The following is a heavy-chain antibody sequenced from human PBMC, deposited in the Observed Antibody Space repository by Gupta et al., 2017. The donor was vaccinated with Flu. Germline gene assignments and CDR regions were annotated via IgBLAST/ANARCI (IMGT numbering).Heavy chain of an antibody. CDR2: ISGSGGST. D-gene: IGHD4-23*01. J-gene: IGHJ1*01. CDR3: AKALGPNSFTYFHY. V-gene: IGHV3-23*01. CDR1: GFSFSSYA. Sequence: EVQLLESGGDLVQPGGSLRLSCAASGFSFSSYAMSWVRQAPEKGLEWVSGISGSGGSTYYADSVKGRFTISRDNSKNTLYLQMNSLRAEDTAVYYCAKALGPNSFTYFHYWGQGTLVTVSS.